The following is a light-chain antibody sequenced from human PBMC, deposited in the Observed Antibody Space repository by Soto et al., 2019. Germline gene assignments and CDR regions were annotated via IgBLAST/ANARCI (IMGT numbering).Light chain of an antibody. CDR2: AAS. CDR3: QQSYSTPLT. V-gene: IGKV1-39*01. CDR1: QSISSY. Sequence: DIQITQSPSSLSASVGDRVTIPCRASQSISSYLNWYQQKPGKAPKLLIYAASSLQSGVPSRFSGSGSGTDFTLTISSLQPEDFATDYCQQSYSTPLTFGGGTKVDIK. J-gene: IGKJ4*01.